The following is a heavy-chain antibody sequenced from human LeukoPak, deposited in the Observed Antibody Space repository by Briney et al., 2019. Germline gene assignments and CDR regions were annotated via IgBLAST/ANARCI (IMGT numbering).Heavy chain of an antibody. Sequence: GRSLRLSCAASGFTFNNYAMSWVRQAPGKGLEWVSGINISGGSTYYADSVKGRFTISRDNSKNTLYLQMNSLRAEDTAVYYCAKGGRTYYNFLDYWGQGALVTVSS. CDR2: INISGGST. CDR3: AKGGRTYYNFLDY. D-gene: IGHD3-10*01. V-gene: IGHV3-23*01. J-gene: IGHJ4*02. CDR1: GFTFNNYA.